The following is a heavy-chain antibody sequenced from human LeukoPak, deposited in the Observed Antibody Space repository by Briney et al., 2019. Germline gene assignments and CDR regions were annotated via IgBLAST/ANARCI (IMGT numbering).Heavy chain of an antibody. J-gene: IGHJ4*02. CDR3: ARKGDY. Sequence: SETLSLTCTVSGGSISNYYWSWIRQPPGKGLEWIGYIYYSGSTNYNPSLKSRVTISVDTSKNQFSLKLTSVSAADRAVYYCARKGDYWGQGTLVTVSS. CDR1: GGSISNYY. CDR2: IYYSGST. V-gene: IGHV4-59*01.